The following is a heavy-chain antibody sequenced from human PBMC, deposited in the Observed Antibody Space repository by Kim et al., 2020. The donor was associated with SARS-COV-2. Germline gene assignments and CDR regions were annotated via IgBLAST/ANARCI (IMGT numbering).Heavy chain of an antibody. J-gene: IGHJ3*02. CDR1: GFTFSSYR. Sequence: GGSLRLSCAASGFTFSSYRMSWVRQAPGKGLEWVGNINPDGSETYYVDSVKGRFTISRDNARNSLYLQMNSLRAEDTALYYCARDPYYYDSSGYYFGAFDIWGQGTMVTVSS. D-gene: IGHD3-22*01. CDR2: INPDGSET. CDR3: ARDPYYYDSSGYYFGAFDI. V-gene: IGHV3-7*01.